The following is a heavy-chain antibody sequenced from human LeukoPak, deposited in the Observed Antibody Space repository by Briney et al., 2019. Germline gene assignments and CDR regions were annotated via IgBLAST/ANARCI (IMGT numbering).Heavy chain of an antibody. CDR1: GVTFSNAW. J-gene: IGHJ4*02. D-gene: IGHD4-17*01. V-gene: IGHV3-15*01. CDR3: TTGTTVTAFDY. CDR2: IKSKTDGGTT. Sequence: PGGSLRLSCAASGVTFSNAWMSWVRQAPGEGVEWVGRIKSKTDGGTTDYAAPVEGRFTISRADPTNTLYLQMNSLKTEDTAVYSCTTGTTVTAFDYWGQGTLVTVSS.